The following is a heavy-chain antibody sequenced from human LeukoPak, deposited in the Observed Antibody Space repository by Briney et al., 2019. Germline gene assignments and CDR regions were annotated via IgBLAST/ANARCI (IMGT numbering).Heavy chain of an antibody. CDR3: ARDVGARNDYYYGMDV. Sequence: SETLSLTCTVSGGSISSSSYYWGWIRQPPGKGLEWIGSIYYSGSTYYNPSLKSRVTISVDTSKNQFSLKLSSVTAADTAVYYCARDVGARNDYYYGMDVWGQGTTVTVSS. J-gene: IGHJ6*02. CDR1: GGSISSSSYY. CDR2: IYYSGST. D-gene: IGHD1-1*01. V-gene: IGHV4-39*07.